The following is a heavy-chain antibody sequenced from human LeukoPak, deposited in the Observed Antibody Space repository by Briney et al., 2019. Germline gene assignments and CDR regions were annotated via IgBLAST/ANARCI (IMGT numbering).Heavy chain of an antibody. Sequence: SETLSLTCTVSGGSISSSSYYWGWIRQPPGKGLEWIGSIYYSGSTYYNPSLKSRVTISVDTSKNQFSLKLSSVTAADTAVYYCAREDPKDGAFDIWGQGTMVAVSS. CDR2: IYYSGST. J-gene: IGHJ3*02. V-gene: IGHV4-39*07. CDR1: GGSISSSSYY. CDR3: AREDPKDGAFDI.